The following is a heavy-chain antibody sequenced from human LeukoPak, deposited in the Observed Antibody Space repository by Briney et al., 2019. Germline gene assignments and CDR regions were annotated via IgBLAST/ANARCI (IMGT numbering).Heavy chain of an antibody. Sequence: ASVKVSCKASGYSFTSYAMHWVRQALGQRPEWMGWINVDSGNTKYSEKFQDRVTITRDTSAGTAYVELSRLSSEDTAVYYCARFDFWSGYRAMDVWGQGTTVTVSS. CDR2: INVDSGNT. CDR1: GYSFTSYA. CDR3: ARFDFWSGYRAMDV. D-gene: IGHD3-3*01. V-gene: IGHV1-3*01. J-gene: IGHJ6*02.